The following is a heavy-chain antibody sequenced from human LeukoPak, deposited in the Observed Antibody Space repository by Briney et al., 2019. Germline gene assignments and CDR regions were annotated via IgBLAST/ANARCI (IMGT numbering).Heavy chain of an antibody. V-gene: IGHV4-59*01. CDR1: GGSISSYY. CDR2: IYYSGST. D-gene: IGHD3-10*01. J-gene: IGHJ3*02. Sequence: SETLSLTCTVSGGSISSYYWSWIRQPPGKGLEWIGYIYYSGSTNYNPSLKSRVTISVDTSKYQFSLKLSSVTAADTAVYYCARLLWFGELFRDAFDIWGQGTMVTVSS. CDR3: ARLLWFGELFRDAFDI.